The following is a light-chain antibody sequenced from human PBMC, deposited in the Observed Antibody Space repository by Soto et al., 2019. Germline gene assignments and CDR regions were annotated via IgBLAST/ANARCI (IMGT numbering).Light chain of an antibody. CDR1: QSIGSN. CDR2: GTS. CDR3: QHYNNWPLT. V-gene: IGKV3-15*01. Sequence: EIVMTQSPATLSVSPGERATLSSRASQSIGSNLAWYQQKPGQTPRLLIYGTSIRATGIPARVSGSGSGTEFTLTISSLQSEDFAVYYCQHYNNWPLTFGGGTKVEIK. J-gene: IGKJ4*01.